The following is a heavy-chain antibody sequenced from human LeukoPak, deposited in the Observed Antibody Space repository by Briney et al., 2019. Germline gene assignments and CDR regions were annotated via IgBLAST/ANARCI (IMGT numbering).Heavy chain of an antibody. V-gene: IGHV3-48*03. J-gene: IGHJ4*02. Sequence: GGSLRLSCAASGFTFSSYEMNWVRQAPGKGLESVSYISSSGSTIYYADSVKGRFTISRDNAKNSLYLQMNSLRAEDTAVYYCARNLLRWELPPYYFDYWGQGTLVTVSS. CDR1: GFTFSSYE. CDR2: ISSSGSTI. CDR3: ARNLLRWELPPYYFDY. D-gene: IGHD1-26*01.